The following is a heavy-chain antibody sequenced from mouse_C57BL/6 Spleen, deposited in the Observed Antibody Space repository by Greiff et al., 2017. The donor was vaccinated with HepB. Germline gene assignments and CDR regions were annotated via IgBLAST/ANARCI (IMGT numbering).Heavy chain of an antibody. J-gene: IGHJ1*03. CDR2: INPYNGGT. CDR3: AGRDYGYDRYFDV. V-gene: IGHV1-19*01. CDR1: GYTFTDYY. D-gene: IGHD2-2*01. Sequence: EVQLQQSGPVLVKPGASVKMSCKASGYTFTDYYMNWVKQSHGKSLEWIGVINPYNGGTSYNKKFKGKATLTVDESSNTAYMELNSMNSEDAAVYYCAGRDYGYDRYFDVWGTGTTVTVSS.